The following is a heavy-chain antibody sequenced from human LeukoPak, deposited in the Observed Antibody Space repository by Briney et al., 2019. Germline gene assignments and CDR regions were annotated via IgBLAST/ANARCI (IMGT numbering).Heavy chain of an antibody. CDR1: GLTFSKYS. V-gene: IGHV3-48*04. CDR2: IDTSSTTM. D-gene: IGHD6-19*01. CDR3: ARVLYSSGWYEGGGRYFQH. J-gene: IGHJ1*01. Sequence: PGGSLRLSCAASGLTFSKYSMTWVRQAPGKGLEWVSFIDTSSTTMYYTDSVKGRFTISRDNAKNSLYLQMNSLRAEDTAVYYCARVLYSSGWYEGGGRYFQHWGQGTLVTVSS.